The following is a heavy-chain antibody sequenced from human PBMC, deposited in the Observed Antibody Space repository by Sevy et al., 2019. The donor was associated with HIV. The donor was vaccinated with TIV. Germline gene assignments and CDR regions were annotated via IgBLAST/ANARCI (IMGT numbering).Heavy chain of an antibody. Sequence: ASVKVSCKASGYTFTGYYMHWVRQAPGQGLEWMGWINPNSGGTNYAQKFQGRVTMTRDTSISTAYMELSRLRPDDTAVYYCARDPLIRGYSYGYFWFHPWGQGTLVTVSS. CDR1: GYTFTGYY. J-gene: IGHJ5*02. CDR2: INPNSGGT. D-gene: IGHD5-18*01. CDR3: ARDPLIRGYSYGYFWFHP. V-gene: IGHV1-2*02.